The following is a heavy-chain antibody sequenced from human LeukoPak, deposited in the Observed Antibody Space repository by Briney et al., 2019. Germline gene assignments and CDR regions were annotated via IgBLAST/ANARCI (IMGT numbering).Heavy chain of an antibody. CDR3: ARQNVGYSYGTFDF. V-gene: IGHV5-51*01. D-gene: IGHD5-18*01. J-gene: IGHJ4*02. CDR2: IYPGDSDT. Sequence: GGSLQISCQGSGSLFTSYWIGWVRPVPGKGLEWMGIIYPGDSDTRYSPSFQGQVTISADKSISTAYLQWSSLKASDTAVYYCARQNVGYSYGTFDFWGQGTLVTVSS. CDR1: GSLFTSYW.